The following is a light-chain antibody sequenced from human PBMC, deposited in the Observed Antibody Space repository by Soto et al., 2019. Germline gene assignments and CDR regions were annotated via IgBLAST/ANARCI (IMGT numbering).Light chain of an antibody. CDR1: QTISSW. CDR2: HAS. CDR3: QQYNVYSWT. V-gene: IGKV1-5*01. Sequence: IHVTQSPSSLSASLGDRVTITSRASQTISSWLAWYQQKTRNAPKFLIYHASSLETGVPSRFSGSGSGTEVTLTISSLQHHDFVTDYCQQYNVYSWTFGQGTKVDIK. J-gene: IGKJ1*01.